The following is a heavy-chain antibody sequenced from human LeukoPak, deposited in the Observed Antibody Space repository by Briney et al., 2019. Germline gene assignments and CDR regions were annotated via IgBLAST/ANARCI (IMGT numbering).Heavy chain of an antibody. D-gene: IGHD1-26*01. J-gene: IGHJ4*02. V-gene: IGHV3-21*01. CDR2: ISSSSSYI. CDR1: GFTFSSYS. CDR3: ARDGSHTYYFDY. Sequence: GGSLRLSCAASGFTFSSYSMNWVRQAPGKGLEWVSSISSSSSYIYYADSVKGRFTISRDNAKNSLYLQMNSLRAEDTAVYYCARDGSHTYYFDYWGQGTLATVSS.